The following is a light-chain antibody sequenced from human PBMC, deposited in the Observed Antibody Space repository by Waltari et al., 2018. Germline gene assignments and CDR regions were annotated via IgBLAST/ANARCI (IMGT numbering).Light chain of an antibody. CDR1: QTVSTY. Sequence: EILLTQSPATLSLSPGERATLSCRASQTVSTYLAWFQQKPGQAPRLLIYDASNRAPGIPARFSGSGSGTDFSLTISSLEPEDFAVYYCLQRSLWPWTFGQGTKVAVK. CDR2: DAS. J-gene: IGKJ1*01. V-gene: IGKV3-11*01. CDR3: LQRSLWPWT.